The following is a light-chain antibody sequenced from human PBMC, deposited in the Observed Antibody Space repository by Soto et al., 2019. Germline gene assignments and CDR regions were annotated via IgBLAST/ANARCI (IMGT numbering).Light chain of an antibody. V-gene: IGKV3-20*01. CDR2: GVS. CDR3: QHYGYSLWT. J-gene: IGKJ1*01. CDR1: QSLTSSY. Sequence: EIVLTQSPGTLSLSPGETATLSCRASQSLTSSYLAWYQQRPVQAPSLLIYGVSSRATGIPDRFSGSGSGTDFTLTITRLEPEDFAVYYCQHYGYSLWTFGQGTKVDI.